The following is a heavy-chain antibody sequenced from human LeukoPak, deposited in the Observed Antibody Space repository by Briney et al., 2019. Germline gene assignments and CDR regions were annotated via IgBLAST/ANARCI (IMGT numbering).Heavy chain of an antibody. D-gene: IGHD4-23*01. CDR3: ARGTDYGSRGPVDY. Sequence: PGGSLRLSCAASGFTFSSYEMTWVRQAPGKGLEWVSYISSSGNTIYYADSVKGRFTVSRDNAKNSLHLQMNSLRAEDTAVYYCARGTDYGSRGPVDYWGQGTLVTVSS. CDR2: ISSSGNTI. J-gene: IGHJ4*02. V-gene: IGHV3-48*03. CDR1: GFTFSSYE.